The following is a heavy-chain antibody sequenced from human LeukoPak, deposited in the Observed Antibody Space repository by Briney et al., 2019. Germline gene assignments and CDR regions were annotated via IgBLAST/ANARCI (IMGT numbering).Heavy chain of an antibody. J-gene: IGHJ4*02. Sequence: GASVNVSCKASGYTFTGYYMHWVRQAPGQGLEWMGWINPNSGGTNYAQKFQGRVTMTRDTSISTAYMELSRLRSDDTAVYYCARFGVGATHYFDYWGQGTLVTVSS. CDR3: ARFGVGATHYFDY. D-gene: IGHD1-26*01. CDR2: INPNSGGT. CDR1: GYTFTGYY. V-gene: IGHV1-2*02.